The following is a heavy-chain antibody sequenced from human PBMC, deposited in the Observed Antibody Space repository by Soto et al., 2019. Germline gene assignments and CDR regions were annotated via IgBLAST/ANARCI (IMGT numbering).Heavy chain of an antibody. Sequence: GGSLRLSCAASGCPFDDYAMHWVRQATGKGLEWVSGISWNSGSIGYADSVKGRFTISRDNAKNSLYLQMNSLRAEDTALYYCAKAQTGYSSSCLHYWGQGTLVTVSS. J-gene: IGHJ4*02. V-gene: IGHV3-9*01. CDR1: GCPFDDYA. CDR2: ISWNSGSI. D-gene: IGHD6-13*01. CDR3: AKAQTGYSSSCLHY.